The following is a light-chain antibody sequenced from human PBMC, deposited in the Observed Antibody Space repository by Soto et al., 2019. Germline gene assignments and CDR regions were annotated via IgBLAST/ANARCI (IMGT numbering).Light chain of an antibody. CDR1: SSDVGGYSY. Sequence: QSALTQPPSASGSPGQSVTVSCTGTSSDVGGYSYVSWYQQHPGKAPKLMIYEVSQRPSGVPDRFSGSKSGNTASLTVSGLQAEDEADYYCSSYAGSNNLYVFGTGTKVTVL. CDR2: EVS. V-gene: IGLV2-8*01. CDR3: SSYAGSNNLYV. J-gene: IGLJ1*01.